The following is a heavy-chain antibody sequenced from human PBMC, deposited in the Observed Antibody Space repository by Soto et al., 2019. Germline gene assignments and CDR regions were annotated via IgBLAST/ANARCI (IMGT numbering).Heavy chain of an antibody. D-gene: IGHD3-10*01. CDR3: ARVKASGVNFDY. J-gene: IGHJ4*02. CDR1: GGSISSYY. CDR2: IYYSGST. Sequence: PSETLSLTCTVSGGSISSYYWSWIRQPPGKGLEWIGYIYYSGSTNYNPSLKSRVTISVDTSKNQFSLKLNSMTAADTAVYYCARVKASGVNFDYWGQGTLVTVS. V-gene: IGHV4-59*08.